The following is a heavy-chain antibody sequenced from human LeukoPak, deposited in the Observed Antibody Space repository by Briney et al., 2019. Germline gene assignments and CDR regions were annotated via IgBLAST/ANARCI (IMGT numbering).Heavy chain of an antibody. J-gene: IGHJ6*03. Sequence: GGSLRLSCAASGFTFSNLPISWVRQAPGKGLDWVSAISGPGGSTYYADSVKDRFTISRDNSKNTLYLQMNSLRAEDTAVYYCGPTLGYNYYMDVWGKGTTVTVSS. CDR3: GPTLGYNYYMDV. V-gene: IGHV3-23*01. D-gene: IGHD3-10*01. CDR2: ISGPGGST. CDR1: GFTFSNLP.